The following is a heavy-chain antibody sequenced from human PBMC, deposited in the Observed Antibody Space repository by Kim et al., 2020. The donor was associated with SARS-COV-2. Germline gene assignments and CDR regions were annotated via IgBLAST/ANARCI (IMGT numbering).Heavy chain of an antibody. V-gene: IGHV4-34*01. D-gene: IGHD7-27*01. Sequence: TSHPSRKRRVTKADDTSKNQFSLKLSSGTAGDTAVYYCARLTGYWGAFDIWGQGTMVTVSS. CDR3: ARLTGYWGAFDI. J-gene: IGHJ3*02.